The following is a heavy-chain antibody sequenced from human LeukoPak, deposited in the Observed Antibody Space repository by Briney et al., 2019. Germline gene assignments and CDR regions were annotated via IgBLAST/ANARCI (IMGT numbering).Heavy chain of an antibody. CDR1: GFTFSSYA. Sequence: GGSLRLSCAASGFTFSSYAMHWVRQAPGKGLEWVSGFSGRGDSTYYADSVKGRFTISRDSSKNTLYLQMNSLRAEDTAIYYCAKALVRGDFDYWGQGTLVTVSS. V-gene: IGHV3-23*01. J-gene: IGHJ4*02. CDR3: AKALVRGDFDY. CDR2: FSGRGDST. D-gene: IGHD3-10*01.